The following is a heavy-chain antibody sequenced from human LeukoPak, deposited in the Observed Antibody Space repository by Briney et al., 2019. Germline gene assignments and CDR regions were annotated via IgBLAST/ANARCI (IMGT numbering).Heavy chain of an antibody. J-gene: IGHJ4*02. V-gene: IGHV4-39*01. CDR2: IYYSGST. Sequence: SETLSLTCTVSGGSISSYYWGWIRQPPGKGLEWIGSIYYSGSTYYNPSLKSRVTISVDTSKNQFSLKLSSVTAADTAVYYCARAYSSSSPFDYWGQGTLVTVSS. CDR3: ARAYSSSSPFDY. CDR1: GGSISSYY. D-gene: IGHD6-6*01.